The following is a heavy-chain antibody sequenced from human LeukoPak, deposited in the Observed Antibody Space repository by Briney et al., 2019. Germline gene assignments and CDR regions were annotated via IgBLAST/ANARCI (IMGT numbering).Heavy chain of an antibody. CDR3: AKGLYYGSGSPFDY. CDR2: ISYDGSNK. Sequence: PGGSLRLSCAASGFTFSIYGMHWVRQAPGKGLEWVAAISYDGSNKYYADSVKGRFTISRDNSKNTLYLQMNSLRAEDTAVYYCAKGLYYGSGSPFDYWGQGTLVTVSS. D-gene: IGHD3-10*01. V-gene: IGHV3-30*18. J-gene: IGHJ4*02. CDR1: GFTFSIYG.